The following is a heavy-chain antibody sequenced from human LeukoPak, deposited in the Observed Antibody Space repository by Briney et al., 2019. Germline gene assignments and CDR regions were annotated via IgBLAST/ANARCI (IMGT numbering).Heavy chain of an antibody. V-gene: IGHV4-59*01. D-gene: IGHD1-26*01. CDR1: GGSISSYY. Sequence: SETLSLTCTVSGGSISSYYWSWIRQPPGKGLEWIGYIYYSGSTNYNPSLKSRVTISIDTSKNQFSLKLSSVTAADTAVYYCARGRWDGAFGYWGQGTLVTVSS. J-gene: IGHJ4*02. CDR2: IYYSGST. CDR3: ARGRWDGAFGY.